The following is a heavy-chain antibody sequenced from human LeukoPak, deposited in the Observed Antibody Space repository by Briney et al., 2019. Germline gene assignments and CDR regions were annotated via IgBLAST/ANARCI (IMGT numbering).Heavy chain of an antibody. V-gene: IGHV1-3*01. Sequence: ASVKVSCKASGYTFTSYAMHWVRQAPGQRLEWMGWINAGNGNTKYSQKLQGRVTMTTDTSTSTAYMELRSLRSDDTAVYYCARGIEYSSSWYYFDYWGQGTLVTVSS. CDR2: INAGNGNT. CDR3: ARGIEYSSSWYYFDY. CDR1: GYTFTSYA. D-gene: IGHD6-13*01. J-gene: IGHJ4*02.